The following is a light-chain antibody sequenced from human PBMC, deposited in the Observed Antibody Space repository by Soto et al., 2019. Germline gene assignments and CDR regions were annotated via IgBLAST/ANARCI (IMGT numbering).Light chain of an antibody. CDR2: ATS. V-gene: IGKV3-15*01. J-gene: IGKJ3*01. CDR1: QSVSSN. Sequence: EIVMTQSPVTLSVSPGERATLSCRASQSVSSNVAWYQQRPGQAPRLLIYATSTRATGIPDRFSGSGSGTEFSLTISSLQSEDFAVYYCQQYNQWPLFTFGPGTKVDI. CDR3: QQYNQWPLFT.